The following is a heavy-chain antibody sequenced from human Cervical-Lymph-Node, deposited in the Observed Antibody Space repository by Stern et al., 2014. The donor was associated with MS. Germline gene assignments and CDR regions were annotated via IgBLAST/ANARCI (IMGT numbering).Heavy chain of an antibody. D-gene: IGHD3-10*01. V-gene: IGHV3-74*01. J-gene: IGHJ6*02. CDR1: GFTFSTYW. CDR3: ARGLHVLLWSGELTYGMDV. Sequence: EVQLVESGGGLVQPGGSLRLSCAASGFTFSTYWMHWVRQAPGKGLVWVSRINRDGTSTNYADSVKGRFTISRDNAKNTLYLQMNSLRADDTAVYYCARGLHVLLWSGELTYGMDVWGQGTTVTVSS. CDR2: INRDGTST.